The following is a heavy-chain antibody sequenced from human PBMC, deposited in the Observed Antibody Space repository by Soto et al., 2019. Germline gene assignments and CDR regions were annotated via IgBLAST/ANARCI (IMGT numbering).Heavy chain of an antibody. V-gene: IGHV1-2*02. D-gene: IGHD2-2*01. J-gene: IGHJ6*02. Sequence: ASVKVSCKASGYTFTGYYMHWVRQAPGQGLEWMGWINPNSGGTNYAQKFQGRVTMTRDTSISTAYMELSRLRSDDTAVYYCARDLGQAYCSSTSCYPLYYSYGMDVWGQGSTLTVYS. CDR2: INPNSGGT. CDR1: GYTFTGYY. CDR3: ARDLGQAYCSSTSCYPLYYSYGMDV.